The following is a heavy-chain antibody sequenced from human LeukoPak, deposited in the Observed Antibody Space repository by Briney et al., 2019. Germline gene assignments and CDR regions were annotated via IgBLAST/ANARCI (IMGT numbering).Heavy chain of an antibody. CDR3: ARGLLRYSSGIDY. CDR2: IYYSGST. V-gene: IGHV4-59*01. Sequence: SETLSLTCTVSGGSISSYYWSWIRQPPGKGLEWIGYIYYSGSTNYNPSLKSRVTISVDTSKNQFSLELSSVTAADTAVYYCARGLLRYSSGIDYWGQGTLVTVSS. CDR1: GGSISSYY. J-gene: IGHJ4*02. D-gene: IGHD6-19*01.